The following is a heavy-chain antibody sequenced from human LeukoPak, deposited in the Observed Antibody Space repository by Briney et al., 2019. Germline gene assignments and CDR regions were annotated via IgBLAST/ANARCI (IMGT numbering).Heavy chain of an antibody. V-gene: IGHV1-46*01. CDR2: IDPSGGST. Sequence: ASVKVSCKASGYTFTSYYIHWVRQAPGQGLEWMGVIDPSGGSTSYAQKFQGRVTMTRDTSTSTVYMELSSLRSEDTAVYYCAKDFRIGYSAHFDYWGQGALVTVSS. CDR1: GYTFTSYY. D-gene: IGHD2-21*01. J-gene: IGHJ4*02. CDR3: AKDFRIGYSAHFDY.